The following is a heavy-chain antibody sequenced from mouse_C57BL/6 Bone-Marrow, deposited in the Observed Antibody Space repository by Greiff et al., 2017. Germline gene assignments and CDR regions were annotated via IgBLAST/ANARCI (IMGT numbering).Heavy chain of an antibody. Sequence: EVQLQQSGSVLVKPGASVKMSCKASGYTFTDYYMNWVKQSHGKSLEWIGVINPYNGGTSYNQKFKGKATLTVDKSSSTAYMELNSLTSEDSAVYYCARPLVTTVVAPRAMDYWGQGTSVTVSS. CDR1: GYTFTDYY. D-gene: IGHD1-1*01. J-gene: IGHJ4*01. CDR2: INPYNGGT. V-gene: IGHV1-19*01. CDR3: ARPLVTTVVAPRAMDY.